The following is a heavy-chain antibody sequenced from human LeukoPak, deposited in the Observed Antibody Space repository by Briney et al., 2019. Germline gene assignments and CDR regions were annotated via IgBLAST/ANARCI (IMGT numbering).Heavy chain of an antibody. D-gene: IGHD3-3*01. Sequence: SETLSLTCAVSGVSLTDYYWSWIRQSPGKGLEWIGEVSPDGYSKYNPSLKSRVTISVDTSKNQFSLKLSSVTAADTAVYYCARGPDFSRPWGQGTLVTVSS. CDR1: GVSLTDYY. V-gene: IGHV4-34*01. CDR3: ARGPDFSRP. CDR2: VSPDGYS. J-gene: IGHJ5*02.